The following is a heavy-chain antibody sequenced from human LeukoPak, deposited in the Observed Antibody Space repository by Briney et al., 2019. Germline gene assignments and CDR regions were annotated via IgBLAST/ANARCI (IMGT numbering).Heavy chain of an antibody. V-gene: IGHV3-23*01. CDR3: AKVLTIVLVGCPDY. J-gene: IGHJ4*02. CDR2: IGSNGGAT. D-gene: IGHD2-15*01. CDR1: GFTFSSYA. Sequence: PGGSLRLSCAASGFTFSSYAMSWVRQAPWKGLEWVSAIGSNGGATHYADSVKGRFTISRDNSKNTLYLQMNSLRAEDTAVYYCAKVLTIVLVGCPDYWGQGSLVTVSS.